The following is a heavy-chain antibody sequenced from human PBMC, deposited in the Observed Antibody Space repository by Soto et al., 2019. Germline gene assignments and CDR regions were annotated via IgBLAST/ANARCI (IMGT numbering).Heavy chain of an antibody. J-gene: IGHJ4*02. D-gene: IGHD2-15*01. CDR2: ISHSGRT. V-gene: IGHV4-31*03. Sequence: QVQLQESGPGLVKPSQTLSLTCTVSGGSIXSGTXXXXXVXXXXXEGLXXIGFISHSGRTYYNPSLKSRAAISVDTSENQFSLRLSSVTAADTAVYFCARDSDYCTGGSCYGNFDFWGQGTLVTVSS. CDR3: ARDSDYCTGGSCYGNFDF. CDR1: GGSIXSGTXX.